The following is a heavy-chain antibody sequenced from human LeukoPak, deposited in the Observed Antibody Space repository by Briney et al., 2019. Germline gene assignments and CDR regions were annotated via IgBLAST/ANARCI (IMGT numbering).Heavy chain of an antibody. J-gene: IGHJ3*02. D-gene: IGHD1-1*01. CDR1: GFTFSSYA. CDR2: IWYDGSNK. V-gene: IGHV3-30*04. CDR3: ARERRYNWNSRGAFDI. Sequence: QPGGSLRLSCAASGFTFSSYAMHWVRQAPGKGLEWVAVIWYDGSNKYYADSVKGRFTISRDNSKNTLYLQMNSLRAEDTAVYYCARERRYNWNSRGAFDIWGQGTMVTVSS.